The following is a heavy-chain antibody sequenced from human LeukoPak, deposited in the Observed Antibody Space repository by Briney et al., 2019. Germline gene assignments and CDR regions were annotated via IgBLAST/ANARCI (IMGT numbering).Heavy chain of an antibody. CDR1: GGSISSYY. J-gene: IGHJ4*02. CDR3: ARAWVGRYFDWLLPDPPYYFDY. Sequence: SETLSLTCTVSGGSISSYYWSWIRQPPGKGLEWIGYIYYSGSTNYNPSLKSRVTISVDTSKNQFSLKLSSVTAADTAVYYCARAWVGRYFDWLLPDPPYYFDYWGQGTLVTVSS. CDR2: IYYSGST. D-gene: IGHD3-9*01. V-gene: IGHV4-59*01.